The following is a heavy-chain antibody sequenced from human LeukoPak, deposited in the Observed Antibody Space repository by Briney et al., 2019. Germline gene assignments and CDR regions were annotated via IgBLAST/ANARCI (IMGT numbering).Heavy chain of an antibody. CDR3: ARGFVPADESGDAFDI. J-gene: IGHJ3*02. CDR2: IYHSGST. D-gene: IGHD2-2*01. Sequence: IPSETLSLTCTVSGASISSGDYLWSWIRQPPGKGLEWIGYIYHSGSTYYNPSLKSRVTISVDRSKNQFSLKLSSVTAADTAVYYCARGFVPADESGDAFDIWGQGTMVTVS. CDR1: GASISSGDYL. V-gene: IGHV4-30-2*01.